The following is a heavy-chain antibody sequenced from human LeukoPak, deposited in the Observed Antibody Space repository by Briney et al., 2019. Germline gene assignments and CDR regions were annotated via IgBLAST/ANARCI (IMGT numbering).Heavy chain of an antibody. CDR1: GGSISSGDYY. CDR2: IYYSGST. CDR3: ARAGSLYGDYASWYDP. D-gene: IGHD4-17*01. V-gene: IGHV4-30-4*01. Sequence: PSQTLSLTCTVSGGSISSGDYYWSWIRQPPGKGLEWIGYIYYSGSTYYNPSLKSRVTISVDTSENQFSLKLSSVTAADTAVYYCARAGSLYGDYASWYDPWGQGTLVTVSS. J-gene: IGHJ5*02.